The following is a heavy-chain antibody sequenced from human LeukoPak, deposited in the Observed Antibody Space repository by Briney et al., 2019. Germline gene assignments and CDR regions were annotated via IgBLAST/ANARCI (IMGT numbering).Heavy chain of an antibody. D-gene: IGHD4-17*01. CDR3: AKVRVYGDYYFDY. CDR2: ISGSGGST. V-gene: IGHV3-23*01. Sequence: GGSLRLSCAASGFTFSPYAMSWVRQAPGKGLEWVSAISGSGGSTYYADSVKGRFTISRDNSKNTLYLQMNSLRAEDTAVYYCAKVRVYGDYYFDYWGQGTLVTVSS. J-gene: IGHJ4*02. CDR1: GFTFSPYA.